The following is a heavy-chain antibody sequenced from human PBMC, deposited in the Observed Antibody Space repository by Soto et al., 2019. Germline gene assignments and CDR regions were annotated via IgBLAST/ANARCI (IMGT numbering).Heavy chain of an antibody. CDR3: VRGGHGSGSYLGSY. J-gene: IGHJ4*02. D-gene: IGHD3-10*01. Sequence: EVQLVESGGGLAQPGGSLRLSCVASGFTFTTYWMSWVRQAPGKGLERVANIRQDGGAQYYVGSVKGRFTISRDNAKNSVYLQMDSLRAEDTAVYYCVRGGHGSGSYLGSYWGQGILVTVSS. V-gene: IGHV3-7*03. CDR1: GFTFTTYW. CDR2: IRQDGGAQ.